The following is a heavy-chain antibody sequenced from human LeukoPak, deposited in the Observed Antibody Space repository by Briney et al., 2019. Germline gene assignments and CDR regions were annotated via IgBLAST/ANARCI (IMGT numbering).Heavy chain of an antibody. CDR1: GFTFSSYA. CDR3: AKDGVPGDYPRYFQH. D-gene: IGHD4-17*01. V-gene: IGHV3-23*01. CDR2: ISGSGGST. Sequence: GGSLRLSCAASGFTFSSYAMSWVRQAPGKGLEWVSAISGSGGSTYYADSVKGRFTISRDNSKNTLYLQMNSLRAEDTAVYSCAKDGVPGDYPRYFQHWGQGTLVTVSS. J-gene: IGHJ1*01.